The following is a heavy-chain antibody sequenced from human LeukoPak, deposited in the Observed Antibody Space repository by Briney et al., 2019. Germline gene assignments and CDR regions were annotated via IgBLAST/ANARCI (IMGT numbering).Heavy chain of an antibody. CDR1: GFTFSSYW. CDR3: ARDPVDTAMVTDY. J-gene: IGHJ4*02. Sequence: GGSLRLSCAASGFTFSSYWMSWVRQAPGKGLEWVANIKQDGSEKHYVDSVKGRFTISRDNAKNSLYLQMNSLRAEDTAVYYCARDPVDTAMVTDYWGQGTLVTVSS. D-gene: IGHD5-18*01. CDR2: IKQDGSEK. V-gene: IGHV3-7*01.